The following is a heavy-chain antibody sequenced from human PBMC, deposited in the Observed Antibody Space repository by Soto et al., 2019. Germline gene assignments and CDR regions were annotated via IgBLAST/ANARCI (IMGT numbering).Heavy chain of an antibody. V-gene: IGHV4-34*01. CDR3: ARGGKAAIFGVVHRRYYYYYGMDV. D-gene: IGHD3-3*01. Sequence: SETLSLTCAVYGGSFSGYCWSWIRQPPPQGLEWVGEINHSGSTNYNPSLKSRVTISVDTSKNQFSLKLSSVTAADTAVYYCARGGKAAIFGVVHRRYYYYYGMDVWGQGTTVTVSS. CDR2: INHSGST. CDR1: GGSFSGYC. J-gene: IGHJ6*02.